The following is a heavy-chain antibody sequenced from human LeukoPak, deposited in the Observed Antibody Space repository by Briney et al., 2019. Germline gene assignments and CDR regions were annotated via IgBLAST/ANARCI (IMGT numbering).Heavy chain of an antibody. J-gene: IGHJ4*02. D-gene: IGHD7-27*01. Sequence: TSETLSLTCTVSGGSISSSSYYWGWIRQPPGKGLEWIGSIYYSGSTYYGPSLKSRATISVDTSKNHFSLKLSSVTAADTAVYYCARRATNWGSFDYWGQGNPVTVST. CDR1: GGSISSSSYY. CDR2: IYYSGST. V-gene: IGHV4-39*02. CDR3: ARRATNWGSFDY.